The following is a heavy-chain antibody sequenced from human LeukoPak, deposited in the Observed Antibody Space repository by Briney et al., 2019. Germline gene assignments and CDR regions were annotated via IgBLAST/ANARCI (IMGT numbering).Heavy chain of an antibody. D-gene: IGHD5-18*01. J-gene: IGHJ4*02. V-gene: IGHV3-23*01. Sequence: GGSLRLSCAASGFIFSTYAMSWVRQAPGKGLEWVSGISGSGGSTYYADSVEGRFTISRDNSKNTLYLQMNSLRAEDTAVYYCARGGYSYEFDYWGQGTLVTVSS. CDR1: GFIFSTYA. CDR3: ARGGYSYEFDY. CDR2: ISGSGGST.